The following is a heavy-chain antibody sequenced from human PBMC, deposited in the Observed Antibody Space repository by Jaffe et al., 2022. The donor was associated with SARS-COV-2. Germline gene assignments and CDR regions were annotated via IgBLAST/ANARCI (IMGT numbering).Heavy chain of an antibody. CDR2: IKQDGSEK. CDR3: ARANLPGWATVTRNYYYGMDV. CDR1: GFTFSSYW. V-gene: IGHV3-7*01. Sequence: EVQLVESGGGLVQPGGSLRLSCAASGFTFSSYWMSWVRQAPGKGLEWVANIKQDGSEKYYVDSVKGRFTISRDNAKNSLYLQMNSLRAEDTAVYYCARANLPGWATVTRNYYYGMDVWGQGTTVTVSS. J-gene: IGHJ6*02. D-gene: IGHD4-17*01.